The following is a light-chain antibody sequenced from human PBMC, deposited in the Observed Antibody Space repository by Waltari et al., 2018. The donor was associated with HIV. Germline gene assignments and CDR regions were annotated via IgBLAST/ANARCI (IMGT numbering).Light chain of an antibody. CDR2: EVN. CDR1: SSDVGSYNL. CDR3: CSYAGRITSVV. J-gene: IGLJ2*01. V-gene: IGLV2-23*02. Sequence: QSALTQPASVSGSPGQSITISCTGTSSDVGSYNLVSWYQQHPGKAPKLMIYEVNKRPSVVSNRFSGSKSGNTASLTISGLQAEDEGYYYCCSYAGRITSVVFGGGTKLTVL.